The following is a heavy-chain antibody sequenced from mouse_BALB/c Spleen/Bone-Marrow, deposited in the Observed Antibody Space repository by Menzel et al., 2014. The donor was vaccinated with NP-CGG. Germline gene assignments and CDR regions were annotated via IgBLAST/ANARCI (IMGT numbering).Heavy chain of an antibody. D-gene: IGHD1-2*01. CDR3: ARETTATYFDV. J-gene: IGHJ1*01. CDR1: GYSFTGYY. CDR2: ISCYNGAT. Sequence: LVTTGTSVKISCKASGYSFTGYYIHWVKQTHGESLEWIGYISCYNGATSYNQKFKGKATFTVDTSSTTAYIQFNSLTSEDSAVYYCARETTATYFDVWGAGTTVTVSS. V-gene: IGHV1S34*01.